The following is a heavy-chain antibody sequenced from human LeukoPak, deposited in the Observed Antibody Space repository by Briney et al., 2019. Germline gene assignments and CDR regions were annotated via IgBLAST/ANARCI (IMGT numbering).Heavy chain of an antibody. V-gene: IGHV3-23*01. CDR1: GFTFGSYA. J-gene: IGHJ4*02. CDR3: AKTTTGYSSGRYPAWPIDY. CDR2: IFGSGGSA. D-gene: IGHD6-19*01. Sequence: PGGSLRLSCAASGFTFGSYAMYWVRQAPGKGLEWVSGIFGSGGSAHYADSVKGRFTISRDNSKNTVYLRMDSLRVEDTAIYYCAKTTTGYSSGRYPAWPIDYWGQGTLVTVSS.